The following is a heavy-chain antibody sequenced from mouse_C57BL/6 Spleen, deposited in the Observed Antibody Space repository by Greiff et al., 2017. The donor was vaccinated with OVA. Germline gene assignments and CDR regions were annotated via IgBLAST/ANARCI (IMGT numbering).Heavy chain of an antibody. D-gene: IGHD2-1*01. CDR1: GYSITSGYY. CDR3: ARNYYGNYFDY. CDR2: ISYDGSN. Sequence: EVKLQESGPGLVKPSQSLSLTCSVTGYSITSGYYWNWIRQFPGNKLEWMGYISYDGSNNYNPSLKNRISITRDTSKNQFFLKLNSVTTEDTATYYCARNYYGNYFDYWGQGTTLTVSS. J-gene: IGHJ2*01. V-gene: IGHV3-6*01.